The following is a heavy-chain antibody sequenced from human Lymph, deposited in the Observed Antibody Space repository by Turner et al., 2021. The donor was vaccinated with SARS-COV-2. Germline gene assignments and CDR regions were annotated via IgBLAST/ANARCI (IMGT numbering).Heavy chain of an antibody. Sequence: QVQLVESGGGVVQPGRSLRLSCAASGFTFSSYAMHWVRQAPGKVLEWVALISYDGSNKYYADPVKGRFTISRDNSKKTLYLQMNSLRAEDTAVYYCARDFGGGMDVWGQGTTVTVSS. V-gene: IGHV3-30-3*01. CDR2: ISYDGSNK. D-gene: IGHD3-16*01. J-gene: IGHJ6*02. CDR1: GFTFSSYA. CDR3: ARDFGGGMDV.